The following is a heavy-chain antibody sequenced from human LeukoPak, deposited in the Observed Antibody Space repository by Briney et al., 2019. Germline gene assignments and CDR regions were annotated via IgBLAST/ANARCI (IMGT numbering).Heavy chain of an antibody. V-gene: IGHV3-15*01. CDR2: IISKTDGGTT. CDR3: TTESYDT. Sequence: PGGSLRLSCAASGFTFSNVWMSWVRQAPRKGLEWVGRIISKTDGGTTDYASPVKGRFTISRDDSKNTLYLQMNSLKTEDTAVYYCTTESYDTWGQGTLVTVSS. CDR1: GFTFSNVW. D-gene: IGHD3-16*01. J-gene: IGHJ4*02.